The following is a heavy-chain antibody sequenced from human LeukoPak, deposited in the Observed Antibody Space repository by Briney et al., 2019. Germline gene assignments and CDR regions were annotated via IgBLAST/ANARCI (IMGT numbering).Heavy chain of an antibody. D-gene: IGHD3-3*01. Sequence: GRSLRLSCAASGFTFSSYAMHWVRQAPGKGLEWVAVISYDGSNKYYADSVKGRFTISRDNSKNTLYLQMNSLRAEDTAVYYCARGSKRNVLRFLEWLFYGMGVWGQGTTVTVSS. CDR2: ISYDGSNK. CDR1: GFTFSSYA. J-gene: IGHJ6*02. CDR3: ARGSKRNVLRFLEWLFYGMGV. V-gene: IGHV3-30*04.